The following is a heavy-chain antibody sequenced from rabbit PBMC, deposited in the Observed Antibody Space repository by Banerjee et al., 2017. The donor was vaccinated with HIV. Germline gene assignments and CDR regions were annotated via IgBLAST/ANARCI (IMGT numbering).Heavy chain of an antibody. J-gene: IGHJ4*01. CDR2: IVTGSSGST. D-gene: IGHD6-1*01. CDR1: GFSFSSGYD. Sequence: QEQLVESGGGLVQPGGTLTLTCKASGFSFSSGYDMCWVRQAPGKGLELIACIVTGSSGSTWYASWVNGRFTISRSTSLNTVDLKMTSLTAADTATYFCARADASGAGHGYAYFTLWGPGTLVTVS. V-gene: IGHV1S43*01. CDR3: ARADASGAGHGYAYFTL.